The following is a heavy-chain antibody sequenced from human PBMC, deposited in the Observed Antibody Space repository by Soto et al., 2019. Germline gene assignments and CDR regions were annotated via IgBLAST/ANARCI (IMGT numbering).Heavy chain of an antibody. J-gene: IGHJ4*02. CDR2: VSYDGIDE. V-gene: IGHV3-30*18. D-gene: IGHD1-26*01. CDR3: AKVLREMPKNTPDY. Sequence: QVHLVESGGGVVQPGRSLRLSCAASGFTFTSFGIHWVRQAPGKGLEWVAVVSYDGIDENYADSVKGRFSISRDNSKNKVYLQMKSLRGEDTAVYYCAKVLREMPKNTPDYWGQGPLVTFSS. CDR1: GFTFTSFG.